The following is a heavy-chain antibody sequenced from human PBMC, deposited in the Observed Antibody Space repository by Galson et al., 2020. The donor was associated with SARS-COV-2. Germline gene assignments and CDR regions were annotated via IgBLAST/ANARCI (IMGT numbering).Heavy chain of an antibody. D-gene: IGHD1-26*01. Sequence: GGSLRLSCAASGFPFSTYWMHWVRHAPGRGLVWVSSLNRYGRHPYYAASVRGRFTISSDNAENSLYVQVASLRAVDTAVYYCAREEGSGSDMRGLYWWGQGTLVTVSS. CDR3: AREEGSGSDMRGLYW. J-gene: IGHJ4*02. V-gene: IGHV3-74*01. CDR1: GFPFSTYW. CDR2: LNRYGRHP.